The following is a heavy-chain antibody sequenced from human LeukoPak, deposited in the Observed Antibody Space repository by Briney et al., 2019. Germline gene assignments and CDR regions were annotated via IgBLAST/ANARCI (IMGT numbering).Heavy chain of an antibody. D-gene: IGHD3-22*01. CDR3: TRAYYDSSGYYYYGNS. Sequence: GGSLRLSCAASGFTFSGSDMHWVRQASGKGLEWVGRIRSKANNYATAYAASVKGRFTISRDDSKNTAYLQMNSLKTEDTAVYYCTRAYYDSSGYYYYGNSSGQGTLVTVSS. CDR1: GFTFSGSD. V-gene: IGHV3-73*01. J-gene: IGHJ4*02. CDR2: IRSKANNYAT.